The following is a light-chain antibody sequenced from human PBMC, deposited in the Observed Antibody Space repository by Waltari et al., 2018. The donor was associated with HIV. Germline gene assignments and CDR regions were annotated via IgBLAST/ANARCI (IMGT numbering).Light chain of an antibody. CDR1: QTIVGW. J-gene: IGKJ1*01. CDR3: QQYYTFPWT. CDR2: EAS. V-gene: IGKV1-5*03. Sequence: DIQMTQSPSTLSASVGDRVTITCRASQTIVGWLAWYQQKPGKAPKLLIYEASNLESGVPSRFGGSGSGTEFALTISSLQPDDFATYYCQQYYTFPWTFGQGTKVEIK.